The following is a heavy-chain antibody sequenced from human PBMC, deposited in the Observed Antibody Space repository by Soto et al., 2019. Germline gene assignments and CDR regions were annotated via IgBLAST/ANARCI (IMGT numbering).Heavy chain of an antibody. J-gene: IGHJ4*02. CDR3: ARLCKGLGKLYLGACL. CDR1: GYSFSSYW. Sequence: PGESLKISCKGSGYSFSSYWIGWVRQMPGKGLEWMGIIYPGDSDTIYSPSFQGQVTISADKSISTAYLQWSSLKASDTAMYYCARLCKGLGKLYLGACLWGQGTLVTVSS. V-gene: IGHV5-51*01. CDR2: IYPGDSDT. D-gene: IGHD3-16*01.